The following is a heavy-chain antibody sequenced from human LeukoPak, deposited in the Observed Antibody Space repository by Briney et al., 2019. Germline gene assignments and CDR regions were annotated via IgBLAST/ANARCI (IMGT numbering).Heavy chain of an antibody. D-gene: IGHD3-3*01. J-gene: IGHJ4*02. Sequence: ASVKVSCKASGYTFTNYYIHWVRQAPGQGLEWMGMIIPSDGFTTYAQKFQGRLTMTRDMSTSTVYVELSSLRSEDTALYYCATAGRRLFGVLIPLSFDYWGQGTLVTVSS. V-gene: IGHV1-46*01. CDR1: GYTFTNYY. CDR2: IIPSDGFT. CDR3: ATAGRRLFGVLIPLSFDY.